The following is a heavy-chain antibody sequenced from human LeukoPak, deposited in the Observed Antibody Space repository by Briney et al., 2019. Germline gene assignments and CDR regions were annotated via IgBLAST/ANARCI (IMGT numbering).Heavy chain of an antibody. CDR1: GFTFSSYS. D-gene: IGHD4-17*01. CDR3: ARFPTTVTTDY. V-gene: IGHV3-48*01. CDR2: ISSSSSTI. Sequence: GGSLRLSCAASGFTFSSYSMNWVRQAPGKGLEWVSYISSSSSTIYYADSVKGRFTISRDNAKNSLYLQMNSLRAEDTAVYYCARFPTTVTTDYWGQGTLVTVSS. J-gene: IGHJ4*02.